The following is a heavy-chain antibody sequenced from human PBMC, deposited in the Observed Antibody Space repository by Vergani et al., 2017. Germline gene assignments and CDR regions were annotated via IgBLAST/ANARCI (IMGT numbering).Heavy chain of an antibody. Sequence: VQLVESGGGLVKPGASVKVSCKASGGTFSSYAISWVRQAPGQGLEWMGRIIPILGIANYAQKFQGRVTITADKSTSTAYMELSSLISEDTAVYYCARGIAAAGLNYFDYWGQGTLVTVSS. J-gene: IGHJ4*02. V-gene: IGHV1-69*09. D-gene: IGHD6-13*01. CDR3: ARGIAAAGLNYFDY. CDR2: IIPILGIA. CDR1: GGTFSSYA.